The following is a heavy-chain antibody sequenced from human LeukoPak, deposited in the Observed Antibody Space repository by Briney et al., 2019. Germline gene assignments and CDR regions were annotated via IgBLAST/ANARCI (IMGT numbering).Heavy chain of an antibody. V-gene: IGHV3-30*07. Sequence: VADIYYDGSTKYYGDSVKGRFTISRDNSKNALYLQMNSLRAEDTAVYYCARETPYDSSGSDYWGQGTLVTVSS. J-gene: IGHJ4*02. CDR3: ARETPYDSSGSDY. D-gene: IGHD3-22*01. CDR2: IYYDGSTK.